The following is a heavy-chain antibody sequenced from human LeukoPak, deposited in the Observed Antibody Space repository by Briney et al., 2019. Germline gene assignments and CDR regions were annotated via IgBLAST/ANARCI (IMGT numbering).Heavy chain of an antibody. CDR2: ISYDGSNK. J-gene: IGHJ4*02. D-gene: IGHD1-26*01. CDR1: GFTFSSYG. CDR3: AKDLSVGAIYYFDY. Sequence: GGSLRLSCAASGFTFSSYGVHWVRQAPGKGLEWVAVISYDGSNKYYADSVKGRFTISRDNSKNTLYLQMNSLRAEDTAVYYCAKDLSVGAIYYFDYWGQGTLVTVSS. V-gene: IGHV3-30*18.